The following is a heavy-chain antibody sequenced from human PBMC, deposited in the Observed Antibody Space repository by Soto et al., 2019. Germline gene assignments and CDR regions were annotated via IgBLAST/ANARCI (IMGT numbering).Heavy chain of an antibody. Sequence: QVQLVESGGGVVQPGRSLRLSCAASGFTFSSYGMHWVRQAPGKGLEWVAVISYDGSNKYYADYVKGRFTISRDNYKNTLYLQMNSLRAEDTAVYYCAKEGEDIVATMPDDDAFDSGGQGTIVTVSS. D-gene: IGHD5-12*01. CDR3: AKEGEDIVATMPDDDAFDS. J-gene: IGHJ3*02. CDR1: GFTFSSYG. CDR2: ISYDGSNK. V-gene: IGHV3-30*18.